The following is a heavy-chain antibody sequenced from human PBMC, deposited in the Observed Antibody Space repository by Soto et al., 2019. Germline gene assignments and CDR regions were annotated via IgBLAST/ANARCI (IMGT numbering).Heavy chain of an antibody. CDR1: GFTFSSYG. D-gene: IGHD5-18*01. J-gene: IGHJ4*02. CDR2: IWYDGSNK. V-gene: IGHV3-33*01. Sequence: GGSLRLSCAASGFTFSSYGMHWVRQAPGKGLEWVAVIWYDGSNKYYADSVKGRFTISRDNSKNTLYLQMNSLRAEDTAVYYCARSYTAMALYYFDYWGQGTLVTVSS. CDR3: ARSYTAMALYYFDY.